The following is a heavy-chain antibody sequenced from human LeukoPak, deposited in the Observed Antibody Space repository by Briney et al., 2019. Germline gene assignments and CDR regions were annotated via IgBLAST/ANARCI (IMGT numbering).Heavy chain of an antibody. Sequence: HPGGSLRLSCAASGFTFSSYAMSWVRQAPGKGLEWVSAISGSGGSTYYADSVKGRFTISRDNAKNSLYLQMNSLRAEDTAVYYCASGSGGSVDYWGQGTLVTVSS. CDR3: ASGSGGSVDY. CDR2: ISGSGGST. CDR1: GFTFSSYA. D-gene: IGHD2-15*01. J-gene: IGHJ4*02. V-gene: IGHV3-23*01.